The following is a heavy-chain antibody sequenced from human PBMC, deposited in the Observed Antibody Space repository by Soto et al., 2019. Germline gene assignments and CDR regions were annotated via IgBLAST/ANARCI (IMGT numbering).Heavy chain of an antibody. V-gene: IGHV4-4*02. CDR1: GGSISSSNW. J-gene: IGHJ1*01. CDR3: ASSELATLRDTEYFHH. D-gene: IGHD5-12*01. Sequence: SETLSLTCAVSGGSISSSNWWSWVRQPPGKGLEWIGEIYHSGSTNYNPSLKSRVTISVDSSKSQFALKLTSVTAADTAVYFCASSELATLRDTEYFHHWGQGTLVTVSS. CDR2: IYHSGST.